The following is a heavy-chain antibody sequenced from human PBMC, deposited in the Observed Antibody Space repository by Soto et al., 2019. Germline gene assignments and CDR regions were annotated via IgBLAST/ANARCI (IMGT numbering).Heavy chain of an antibody. CDR1: GGTICSND. Sequence: SAMGSSSAAGGTICSNDAIWVRQAPGQGLEWMGGIIPIFGTANYAQKFQGRVTITADEPKSTGYMELSRLISEDTDDFDCPSACCGKDDWGQGTMVTVSS. CDR2: IIPIFGTA. CDR3: PSACCGKDD. J-gene: IGHJ6*02. V-gene: IGHV1-69*01. D-gene: IGHD2-15*01.